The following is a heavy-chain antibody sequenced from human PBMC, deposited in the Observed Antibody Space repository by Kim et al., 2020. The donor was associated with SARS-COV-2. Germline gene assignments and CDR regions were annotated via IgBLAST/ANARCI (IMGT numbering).Heavy chain of an antibody. Sequence: GRFTITRDNAKNSLYLQMNSLRAEDTAVYYCARVRYFRNDIVAPLRRFDPWGQGTLVTVSS. J-gene: IGHJ5*02. V-gene: IGHV3-11*06. D-gene: IGHD5-12*01. CDR3: ARVRYFRNDIVAPLRRFDP.